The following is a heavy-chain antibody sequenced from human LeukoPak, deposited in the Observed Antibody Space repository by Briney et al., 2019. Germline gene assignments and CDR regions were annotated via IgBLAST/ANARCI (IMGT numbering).Heavy chain of an antibody. CDR2: IFYTGST. J-gene: IGHJ4*02. CDR3: ARDQIVQLEFNY. V-gene: IGHV4-34*12. Sequence: PSETLSLTCAVYGGSFSGYYWSWIRQPPGKGLEWIGNIFYTGSTYYNPSLKSRVTISVDTSKNQFSLKLSSVTAADTAVYYCARDQIVQLEFNYWGQGTLVTVSS. CDR1: GGSFSGYY. D-gene: IGHD2-21*01.